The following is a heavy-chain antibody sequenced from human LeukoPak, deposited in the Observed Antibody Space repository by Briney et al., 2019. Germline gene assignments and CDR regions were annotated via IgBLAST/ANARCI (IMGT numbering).Heavy chain of an antibody. D-gene: IGHD4-23*01. J-gene: IGHJ3*02. V-gene: IGHV4-34*01. CDR2: INHSGST. Sequence: SETLSLTCAVYGGSFSGYYWSWIRQPPGKGLEWIGEINHSGSTNYNPSLKSRVTISVDTSKNQFSLKLSSVTAADTAVYYCAREGGGKVAFDIWGQGTMVTVSS. CDR1: GGSFSGYY. CDR3: AREGGGKVAFDI.